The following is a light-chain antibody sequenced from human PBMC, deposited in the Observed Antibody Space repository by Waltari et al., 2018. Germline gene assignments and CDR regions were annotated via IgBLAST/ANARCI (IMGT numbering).Light chain of an antibody. Sequence: QPVLPKPPSASGTPGQQVTISCSGSTYNVETNNIIWYQQHPGTAPKLLIYSNNKRPSGVPDRFSGSKSGTSASLAISGLQSEDEADYYCAAWDDSLNGWVFGGGTKLTVL. V-gene: IGLV1-44*01. CDR2: SNN. CDR1: TYNVETNN. J-gene: IGLJ3*02. CDR3: AAWDDSLNGWV.